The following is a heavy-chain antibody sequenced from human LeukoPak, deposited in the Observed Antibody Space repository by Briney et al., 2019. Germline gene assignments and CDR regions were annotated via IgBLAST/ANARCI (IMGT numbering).Heavy chain of an antibody. J-gene: IGHJ4*02. V-gene: IGHV2-5*02. CDR1: GFSLSTSGVG. CDR3: AHRRGAVADFDY. CDR2: IYWDDDK. D-gene: IGHD6-19*01. Sequence: SGPTLVNPTQTLTLTCTFSGFSLSTSGVGVGWIRQPPGKALEWLALIYWDDDKRYSSSLKSRLTITKDTSKNQVVLTMTNMDPVDTATYYCAHRRGAVADFDYWGQGTLVTVSS.